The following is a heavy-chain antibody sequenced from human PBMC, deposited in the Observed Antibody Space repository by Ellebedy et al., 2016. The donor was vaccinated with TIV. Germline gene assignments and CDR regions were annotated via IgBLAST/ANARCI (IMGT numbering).Heavy chain of an antibody. J-gene: IGHJ6*02. CDR3: ARGDCSGGSCYSGWYYYGMDV. Sequence: GESLKISXAASGFTFSDYYMSWIRQAPGKGLEWVSYISSSGSTIYYTDSVKGRFTISRDNAKNSLYLQMNSLRAEDTAVYYCARGDCSGGSCYSGWYYYGMDVWGQGTTVTVSS. CDR2: ISSSGSTI. CDR1: GFTFSDYY. D-gene: IGHD2-15*01. V-gene: IGHV3-11*01.